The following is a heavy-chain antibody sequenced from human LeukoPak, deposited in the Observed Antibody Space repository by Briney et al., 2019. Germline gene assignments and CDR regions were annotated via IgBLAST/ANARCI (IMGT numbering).Heavy chain of an antibody. CDR2: IYSSGST. V-gene: IGHV4-39*02. J-gene: IGHJ4*02. Sequence: SETLSLTCTVSGASVSGSPYYWGWIRQPPGKGLEWIGSIYSSGSTYYNASLQSRVTISIETSKNQISLKLSSVTAADTAVYYCATVYSGYDVVGEDYWGQGTLVTVSS. CDR3: ATVYSGYDVVGEDY. D-gene: IGHD5-12*01. CDR1: GASVSGSPYY.